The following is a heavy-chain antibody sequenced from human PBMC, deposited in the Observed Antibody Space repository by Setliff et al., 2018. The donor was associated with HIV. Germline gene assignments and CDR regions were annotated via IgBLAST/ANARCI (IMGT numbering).Heavy chain of an antibody. D-gene: IGHD4-17*01. Sequence: SVKVSCKASGYTFTRYYMHWVRQAPGQGLEWMGGIIPIFGTANYAQKFQGRVTITRDASASTAYMELSSLRSEDTAVYYCARSPGDYLFDYWGQGTLVTVSS. CDR2: IIPIFGTA. CDR1: GYTFTRYY. V-gene: IGHV1-69*05. J-gene: IGHJ4*02. CDR3: ARSPGDYLFDY.